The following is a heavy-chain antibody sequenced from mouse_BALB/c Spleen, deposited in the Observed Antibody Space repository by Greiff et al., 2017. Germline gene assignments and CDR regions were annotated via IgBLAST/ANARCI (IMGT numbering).Heavy chain of an antibody. Sequence: EVKLVESGGGLVKPGGSLKLSCAASGFAFSSYDMSWVRQTPEKRLEWVAYISSGGGSTYYPDNVKGRITISRDNAKNTLYLQMSSLKSEDTAMYYCAKHKDWDYFDYWGQGTTLTVSS. J-gene: IGHJ2*01. CDR1: GFAFSSYD. CDR2: ISSGGGST. V-gene: IGHV5-12-1*01. CDR3: AKHKDWDYFDY. D-gene: IGHD4-1*01.